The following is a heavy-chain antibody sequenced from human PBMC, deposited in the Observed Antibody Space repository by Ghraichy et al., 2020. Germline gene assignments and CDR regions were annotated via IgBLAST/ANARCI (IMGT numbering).Heavy chain of an antibody. V-gene: IGHV3-74*01. CDR3: TRDGRNGDYFDY. D-gene: IGHD1-26*01. J-gene: IGHJ4*02. Sequence: GGSLRLSCAASGFTFSSYWLYWVRQAPGQGLVWVSRISDDGDTKNYADSVKGRFTITRDDAENTLYLQMHSLTAEDTAVYYCTRDGRNGDYFDYWGQGTLVTVSS. CDR1: GFTFSSYW. CDR2: ISDDGDTK.